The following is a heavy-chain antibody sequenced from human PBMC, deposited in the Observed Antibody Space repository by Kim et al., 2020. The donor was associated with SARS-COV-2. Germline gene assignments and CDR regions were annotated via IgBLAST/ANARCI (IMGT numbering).Heavy chain of an antibody. CDR3: ARVVWYYYGSGEGMDV. CDR2: IKQDGSEK. CDR1: GFTFSSYW. Sequence: GGSLRLSCAASGFTFSSYWMSWVRQAPGKGLEWVANIKQDGSEKYYVDSVKGRFTISRDNAKNSLYLQMNSLRAEDTAVYYCARVVWYYYGSGEGMDVWGQGTTVTVSS. V-gene: IGHV3-7*01. J-gene: IGHJ6*02. D-gene: IGHD3-10*01.